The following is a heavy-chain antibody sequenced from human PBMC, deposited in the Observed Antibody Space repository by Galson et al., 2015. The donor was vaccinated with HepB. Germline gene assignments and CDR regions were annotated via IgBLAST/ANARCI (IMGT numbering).Heavy chain of an antibody. J-gene: IGHJ3*02. CDR3: ARGYDFWSGRDAFNI. Sequence: QSGAEVKKPGESLKISCRGSGYNFPDYWIGWVRQMPGKGLEWMGIIHPRDSGIRYSPSFQGQVTISADKSITTAYLQWSNLKASDTAMYYCARGYDFWSGRDAFNIWGQGTMVTVSS. CDR2: IHPRDSGI. D-gene: IGHD3-3*01. V-gene: IGHV5-51*01. CDR1: GYNFPDYW.